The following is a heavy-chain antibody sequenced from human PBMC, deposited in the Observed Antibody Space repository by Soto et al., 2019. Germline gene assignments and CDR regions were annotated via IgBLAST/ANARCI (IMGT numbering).Heavy chain of an antibody. V-gene: IGHV4-59*01. D-gene: IGHD1-26*01. CDR2: IYYSGRT. J-gene: IGHJ5*02. CDR1: GGSISSYY. CDR3: GRRLRSGSRIGSYP. Sequence: PLEILSLAYSGSGGSISSYYWSWIRQPPGKGLEWIAYIYYSGRTNYNRSLKSRGDMSVETAKNQLSMRLSSVNAAATAVYECGRRLRSGSRIGSYPWGRRILVTVSS.